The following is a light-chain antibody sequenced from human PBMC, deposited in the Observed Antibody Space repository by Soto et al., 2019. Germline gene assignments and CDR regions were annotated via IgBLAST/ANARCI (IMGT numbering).Light chain of an antibody. CDR1: QSVSSSY. V-gene: IGKV3-20*01. CDR2: GAS. CDR3: QQYCSSPPET. J-gene: IGKJ1*01. Sequence: EIVLTQSPGTLSLSPGERATLSCRASQSVSSSYLAWYLQKPGQAPRLLIYGASSRATGIPDRFSGSGSGTDFTLTISRLEPEDFAVYYCQQYCSSPPETFGQGTKVEIK.